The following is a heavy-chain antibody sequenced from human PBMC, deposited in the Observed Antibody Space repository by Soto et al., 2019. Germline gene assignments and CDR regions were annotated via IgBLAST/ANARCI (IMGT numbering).Heavy chain of an antibody. CDR1: VFTFSSYA. V-gene: IGHV3-23*01. J-gene: IGHJ5*02. Sequence: GRSLRLSCAASVFTFSSYAMSWVRQSPGKGLEWVSAISGSGGSTYYADSVKGRFTISRDNSKNTLYLQMNSLRAEDTAVYSCEKAAIAAAGSNWFDPWGQGTLVTVSS. CDR2: ISGSGGST. CDR3: EKAAIAAAGSNWFDP. D-gene: IGHD6-13*01.